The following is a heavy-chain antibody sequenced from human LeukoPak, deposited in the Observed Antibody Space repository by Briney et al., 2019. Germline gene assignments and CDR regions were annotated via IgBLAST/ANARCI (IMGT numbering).Heavy chain of an antibody. CDR1: GGSFSGYY. CDR2: INHSGST. D-gene: IGHD6-19*01. Sequence: PSETLSLTCAVYGGSFSGYYWSWIRQPPGKGLEWIGEINHSGSTNYNPSLKSRVTISVDTSKNQFSLKLSSVTAADTAVYYCARINSSGWYPYWGQGTLVTVSS. CDR3: ARINSSGWYPY. V-gene: IGHV4-34*01. J-gene: IGHJ4*02.